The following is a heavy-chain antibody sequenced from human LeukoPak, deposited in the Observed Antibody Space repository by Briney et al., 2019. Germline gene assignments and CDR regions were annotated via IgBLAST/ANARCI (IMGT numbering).Heavy chain of an antibody. Sequence: SETLSLTCAVYGGSFSGYYWRWIRQPPGKGLEWIGEINHGGSTNYNPSLKSRVTISVDTSKKQFSLKLSSVTAADTAVYYCARSARIAANYYYGMDVWGQGTTVTVSS. CDR1: GGSFSGYY. D-gene: IGHD6-25*01. J-gene: IGHJ6*02. CDR3: ARSARIAANYYYGMDV. CDR2: INHGGST. V-gene: IGHV4-34*01.